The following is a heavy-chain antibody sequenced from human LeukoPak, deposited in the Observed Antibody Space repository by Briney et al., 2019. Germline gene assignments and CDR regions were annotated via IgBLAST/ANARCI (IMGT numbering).Heavy chain of an antibody. V-gene: IGHV1-69*06. Sequence: SVKVSCKTSGGTFINYAFCWVRQAPGQGLEWMGGIIPVFNAANYAQRFQGRVTITADKSTNTVYMELSTLRFEDTAIYYCARKKGGDIYNWNEPDSWFDPWGQGTLVTVSS. J-gene: IGHJ5*02. CDR1: GGTFINYA. CDR2: IIPVFNAA. D-gene: IGHD1-20*01. CDR3: ARKKGGDIYNWNEPDSWFDP.